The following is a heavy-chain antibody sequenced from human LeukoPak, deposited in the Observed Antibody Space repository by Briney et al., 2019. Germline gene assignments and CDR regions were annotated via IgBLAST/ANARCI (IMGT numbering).Heavy chain of an antibody. V-gene: IGHV1-18*01. CDR1: GYTFTTYG. D-gene: IGHD2-2*01. Sequence: ASVKVSCKASGYTFTTYGISWVRQAPGQGLEWMGWVSGNNGNTNYAQKPQGRVTMTTDTSTSTAYMELRSLRSDDTAVYYCARDLPLIVVVPAATKRNWFDPWGQGTLVTVSS. CDR2: VSGNNGNT. J-gene: IGHJ5*02. CDR3: ARDLPLIVVVPAATKRNWFDP.